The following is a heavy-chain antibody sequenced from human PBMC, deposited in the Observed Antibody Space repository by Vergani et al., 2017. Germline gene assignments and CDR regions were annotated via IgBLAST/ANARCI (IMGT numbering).Heavy chain of an antibody. V-gene: IGHV3-30*02. CDR3: ARDGPNYGSGSYYVY. J-gene: IGHJ4*02. D-gene: IGHD3-10*01. CDR1: GFTFSSYG. Sequence: QVQLVESGGGVVQPGGSLRLSCAASGFTFSSYGMHWVRQAPGKGLEWVAFIRYDGSNKYYADSVKGRFTISRDNSKNTLYLQMNSLRAEDTAVYYCARDGPNYGSGSYYVYWGQGTLVTVSS. CDR2: IRYDGSNK.